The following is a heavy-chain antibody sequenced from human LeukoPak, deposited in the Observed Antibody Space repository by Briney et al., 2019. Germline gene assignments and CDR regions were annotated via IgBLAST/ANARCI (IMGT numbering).Heavy chain of an antibody. Sequence: GGSLRLSCAASGFTFRSYAMTWVRQAPGKGLEWVSTISGSGGSTYYADSVKGRFTISRDNSKNTLLLQMNSLRAEDTAVYYCAKGGAGYCSSTSCLYYFDCWGQGTLVTVST. CDR1: GFTFRSYA. CDR3: AKGGAGYCSSTSCLYYFDC. V-gene: IGHV3-23*01. D-gene: IGHD2-2*01. J-gene: IGHJ4*02. CDR2: ISGSGGST.